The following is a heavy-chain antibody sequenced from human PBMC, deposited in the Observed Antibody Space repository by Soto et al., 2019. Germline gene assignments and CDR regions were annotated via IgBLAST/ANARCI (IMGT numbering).Heavy chain of an antibody. CDR3: ARDRSGSHEIDDSLDI. CDR1: RFSFSTYA. D-gene: IGHD3-3*01. V-gene: IGHV3-30-3*01. CDR2: ISYDGGNE. Sequence: QVQLVDSGGGVVQPGRSLRLSCAASRFSFSTYAIHWVRQAPGKGLEWVAGISYDGGNEYYADSVKGRFNISRDKSKSTMYLKMNSLGPDDTAVYYCARDRSGSHEIDDSLDIWGRGTMVTVSS. J-gene: IGHJ3*02.